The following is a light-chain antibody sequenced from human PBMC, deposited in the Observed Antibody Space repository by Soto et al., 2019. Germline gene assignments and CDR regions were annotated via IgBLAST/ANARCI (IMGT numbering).Light chain of an antibody. CDR3: QSYDSSLSADYV. V-gene: IGLV1-40*01. CDR1: SSNIGAGYD. Sequence: QSALTQPPSVSGAPGQRVTISCTGSSSNIGAGYDVHWYQQLPGTAPKLLIYGNINRPSGVPDRFSGSKSGTSASLAITGLQAEDEADYYCQSYDSSLSADYVFGTGTKVTVL. CDR2: GNI. J-gene: IGLJ1*01.